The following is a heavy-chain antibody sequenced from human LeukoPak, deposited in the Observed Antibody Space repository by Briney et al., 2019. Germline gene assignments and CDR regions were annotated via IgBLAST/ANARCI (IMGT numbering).Heavy chain of an antibody. CDR1: GFTFSSYA. D-gene: IGHD2-15*01. J-gene: IGHJ5*02. V-gene: IGHV3-23*01. Sequence: GGSLRLSCAASGFTFSSYAMSWVRQAPGKGLEWVSSISSTGGTTYYADSAKGRITISSDNSKNTLYLQMKSLRAEDTAVYYCTRGPYCSGGSCYSLGEFDPWGQGTLVTVSS. CDR2: ISSTGGTT. CDR3: TRGPYCSGGSCYSLGEFDP.